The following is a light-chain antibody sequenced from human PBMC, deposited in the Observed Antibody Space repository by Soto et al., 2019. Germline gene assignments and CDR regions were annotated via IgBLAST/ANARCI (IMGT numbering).Light chain of an antibody. CDR3: QSYDSSLSVHVV. CDR1: SSNIGAGYD. CDR2: GNS. V-gene: IGLV1-40*01. Sequence: QSVLTQPPSVSWAPGQRVTISCTGSSSNIGAGYDVHWYQQLPGTAPKLLIYGNSNRPSGVPDRFSGSKSGTSASLAITGLQAEDEADYYCQSYDSSLSVHVVFGGGTKLTV. J-gene: IGLJ2*01.